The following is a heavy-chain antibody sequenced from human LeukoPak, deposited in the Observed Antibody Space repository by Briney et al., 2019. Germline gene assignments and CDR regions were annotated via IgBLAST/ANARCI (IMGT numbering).Heavy chain of an antibody. CDR1: GGSFSGYY. Sequence: SETLSLTCAVYGGSFSGYYWSWIRQPPGKGLEWIGEINHSGSTNYNPSLKSRVTISVDTSKNQFSLKLSSVTAADTAVYYCARLRENGSGSYLPGYWGQGTLVTVSS. CDR2: INHSGST. J-gene: IGHJ4*02. D-gene: IGHD3-10*01. CDR3: ARLRENGSGSYLPGY. V-gene: IGHV4-34*01.